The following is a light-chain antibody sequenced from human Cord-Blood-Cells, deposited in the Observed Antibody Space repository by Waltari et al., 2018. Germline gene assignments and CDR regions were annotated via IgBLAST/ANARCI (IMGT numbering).Light chain of an antibody. CDR3: CSYAGSYTYV. CDR1: SSDVGGYNY. Sequence: QSALTQPHSVSGSPGQSVTISCTGTSSDVGGYNYVSWYQQHPDNAPKLMIYDVSKRPSGVPDRFSGSKSGNTASLTISGLQAEDEADYYCCSYAGSYTYVFGTGTKVTVL. J-gene: IGLJ1*01. CDR2: DVS. V-gene: IGLV2-11*01.